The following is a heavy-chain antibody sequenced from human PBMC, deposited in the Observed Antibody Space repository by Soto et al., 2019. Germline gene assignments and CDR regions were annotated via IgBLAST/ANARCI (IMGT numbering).Heavy chain of an antibody. CDR1: GGSIIDYF. CDR3: ARDQRGKYGTDV. V-gene: IGHV4-59*01. Sequence: QVQLQESGPGLVKPSETLSLTCTVSGGSIIDYFWTWIRQPPGKGLGWIGYIYDNGSTTYNPSLKSXXVISIDTSKKQFSLRLNSVTAADTAVYYCARDQRGKYGTDVWGQGTTVTVSS. J-gene: IGHJ6*02. CDR2: IYDNGST.